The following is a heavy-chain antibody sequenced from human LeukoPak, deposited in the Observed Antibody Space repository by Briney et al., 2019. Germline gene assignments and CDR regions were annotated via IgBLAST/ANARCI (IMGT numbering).Heavy chain of an antibody. CDR2: ISAYNGNT. J-gene: IGHJ5*02. CDR3: ARGTYNWNYAWFDP. V-gene: IGHV1-18*01. CDR1: GYTFTSYG. Sequence: APVKVSCKASGYTFTSYGISWVRQAPGQGLEWMGWISAYNGNTNYAQKLQGRVTMTTDTSTSTAYMELRSLRSDDTAVYYCARGTYNWNYAWFDPWGQGTLVTVSS. D-gene: IGHD1-7*01.